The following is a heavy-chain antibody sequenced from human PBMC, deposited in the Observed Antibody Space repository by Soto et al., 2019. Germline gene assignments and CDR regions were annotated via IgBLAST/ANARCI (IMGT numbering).Heavy chain of an antibody. D-gene: IGHD3-10*01. V-gene: IGHV1-69*13. CDR2: IIPIFGTA. CDR1: GGTFSSYA. CDR3: ARSLLYGSGSYYFYYFDY. Sequence: GASVKVSCKASGGTFSSYAISWVRQAPGQGLEWMGGIIPIFGTANYAQKFQGRVTITADESTSTAYMELSSLRSEDTAVYYCARSLLYGSGSYYFYYFDYWGQGTLVTVS. J-gene: IGHJ4*02.